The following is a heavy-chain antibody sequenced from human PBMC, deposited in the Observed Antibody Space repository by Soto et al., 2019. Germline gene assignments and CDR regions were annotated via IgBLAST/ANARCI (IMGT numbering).Heavy chain of an antibody. CDR1: GYTFTSYG. J-gene: IGHJ4*02. V-gene: IGHV1-18*04. CDR2: ISAYNGDT. Sequence: ASVKVSCKASGYTFTSYGISWVRQAPGQGLEWMGWISAYNGDTNYAEKFQGRVTVTTDTSTTTAYMELKSLKSDDTAVYYCARDVAHSSSNLDYWGQGALVTVSS. D-gene: IGHD6-6*01. CDR3: ARDVAHSSSNLDY.